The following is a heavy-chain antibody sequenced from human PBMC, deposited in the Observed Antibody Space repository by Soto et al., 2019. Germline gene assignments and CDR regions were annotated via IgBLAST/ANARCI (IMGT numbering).Heavy chain of an antibody. D-gene: IGHD2-21*01. J-gene: IGHJ3*02. V-gene: IGHV1-18*01. CDR2: VATFTTNT. CDR1: GYPFTSYG. Sequence: QVQLVQSGAEVKKPGASVKVSCRTSGYPFTSYGISWVRQAPGQGLEWMGWVATFTTNTNFAQKFQGRVNMNKDTPPSTVYMELRSLRSDDTAVYYCARGVASAFDIWGQGTMVTVSS. CDR3: ARGVASAFDI.